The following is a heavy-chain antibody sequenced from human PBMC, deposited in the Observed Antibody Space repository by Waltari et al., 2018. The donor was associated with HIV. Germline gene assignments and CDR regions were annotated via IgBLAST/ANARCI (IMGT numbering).Heavy chain of an antibody. CDR3: ARSTKVGATGNY. V-gene: IGHV1-8*01. CDR2: MNPNSGNT. J-gene: IGHJ4*02. CDR1: GYTFTSDD. Sequence: QVQLVQSGAEVKKPAASVKVSCKASGYTFTSDDINRLRQATGQGLEWMGWMNPNSGNTGYAQKFQGRVTMTRNTSISTAYMELSSLRSEDTAVYYCARSTKVGATGNYWGQGTLVTVSS. D-gene: IGHD1-26*01.